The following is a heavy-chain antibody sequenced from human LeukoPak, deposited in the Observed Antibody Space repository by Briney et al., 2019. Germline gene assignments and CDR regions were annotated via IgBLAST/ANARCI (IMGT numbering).Heavy chain of an antibody. CDR2: INPNSGGT. Sequence: ASVKVSCTASGYTFTGYYMHWVRQAPGQGLEWMGRINPNSGGTNYAQKFQGRVTMTRDTSISTAYMELSRLRSDDTAVYYCARDPQRGYSYGYFDYWGQGTLVTVSS. J-gene: IGHJ4*02. D-gene: IGHD5-18*01. CDR1: GYTFTGYY. V-gene: IGHV1-2*06. CDR3: ARDPQRGYSYGYFDY.